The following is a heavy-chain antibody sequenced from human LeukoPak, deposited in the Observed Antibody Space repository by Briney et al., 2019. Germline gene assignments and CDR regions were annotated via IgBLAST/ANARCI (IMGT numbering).Heavy chain of an antibody. CDR2: INHSGST. Sequence: SETLSLTCAVYGGSFSGYYWNWIRQPPGKGLEWIGEINHSGSTNYHPSLKSRVTISVDTSKNQISLKMSSVTAADTAVYYCARGYCSGGSCYPTPFDYWGQGTLVTVSS. CDR3: ARGYCSGGSCYPTPFDY. CDR1: GGSFSGYY. V-gene: IGHV4-34*01. D-gene: IGHD2-15*01. J-gene: IGHJ4*02.